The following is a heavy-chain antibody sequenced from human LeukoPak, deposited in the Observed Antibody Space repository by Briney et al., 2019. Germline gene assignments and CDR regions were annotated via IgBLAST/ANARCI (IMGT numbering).Heavy chain of an antibody. V-gene: IGHV4-34*01. J-gene: IGHJ4*02. CDR3: ARGMVDSSSWYYDY. D-gene: IGHD6-13*01. CDR1: GGSFSGYY. CDR2: INHSGST. Sequence: PSETLSLTGAVYGGSFSGYYWSWIRKPPGKGLEWIGEINHSGSTNYNPSLKSRVTISVDTSKNQFSLKLSSVTAADTAVYYCARGMVDSSSWYYDYWGQGTLVTVSS.